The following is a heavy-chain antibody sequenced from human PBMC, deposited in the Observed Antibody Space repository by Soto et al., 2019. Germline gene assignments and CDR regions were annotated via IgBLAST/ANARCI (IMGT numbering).Heavy chain of an antibody. CDR1: GFTFTYYS. Sequence: VGSLRLSCVASSGFTFTYYSMSWVRQAPGKGLEWVSTISGSGDTTYYADSVKGRFTISRDNSKNTLYLRVNSLRAEDTAVYYCAKDFYYSGSYCWFDPWGQGTLVTVSS. J-gene: IGHJ5*02. CDR3: AKDFYYSGSYCWFDP. V-gene: IGHV3-23*01. D-gene: IGHD1-26*01. CDR2: ISGSGDTT.